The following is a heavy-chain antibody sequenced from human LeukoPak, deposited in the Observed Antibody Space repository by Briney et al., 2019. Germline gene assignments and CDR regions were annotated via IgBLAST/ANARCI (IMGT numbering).Heavy chain of an antibody. D-gene: IGHD4-17*01. CDR1: GFTFSSYA. CDR2: ISGSGGST. Sequence: GGSLRLSCAASGFTFSSYAMSWVRQAPGKGLEWVSAISGSGGSTYYADSVKGRFTISRDNSKNTLYLQMNTLTAEDTAVYFCAKVAVPGTKGFDYWGQGTLVTVSS. V-gene: IGHV3-23*01. J-gene: IGHJ4*02. CDR3: AKVAVPGTKGFDY.